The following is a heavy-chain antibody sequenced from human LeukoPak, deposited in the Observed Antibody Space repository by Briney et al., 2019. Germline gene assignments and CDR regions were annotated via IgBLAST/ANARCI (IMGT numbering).Heavy chain of an antibody. D-gene: IGHD4-17*01. Sequence: GGSLRLSCAASGFTFSSYGMHWVRQAPGKGLEWVAVISYDGSNKYYADSVKGRLTISRDNSKNTLYLQMNSLRAEDTAVYYCGKEPRDYGCFDYWGQGALVTVSS. J-gene: IGHJ4*02. CDR3: GKEPRDYGCFDY. V-gene: IGHV3-30*18. CDR1: GFTFSSYG. CDR2: ISYDGSNK.